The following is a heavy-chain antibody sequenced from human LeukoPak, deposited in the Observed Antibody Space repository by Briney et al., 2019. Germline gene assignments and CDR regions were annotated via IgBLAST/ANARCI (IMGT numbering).Heavy chain of an antibody. CDR2: IYSDNT. V-gene: IGHV3-53*01. Sequence: GGSLRLSCTVSGFTVSSNSMSWVRQAPGKGLEWVSFIYSDNTRYSDSVKGRFTISRDNSKNTLYLQMNSLRAEETAVYYCARRAGAYSHPYDYWGQGTLVTVSS. CDR1: GFTVSSNS. D-gene: IGHD4/OR15-4a*01. CDR3: ARRAGAYSHPYDY. J-gene: IGHJ4*02.